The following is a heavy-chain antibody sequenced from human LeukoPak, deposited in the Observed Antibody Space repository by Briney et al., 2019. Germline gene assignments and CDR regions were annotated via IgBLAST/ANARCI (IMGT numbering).Heavy chain of an antibody. D-gene: IGHD6-13*01. J-gene: IGHJ4*02. CDR2: IANDGRDK. CDR3: ASGGLSSSWYLHY. Sequence: PGGSLRLSCAASTFTFSSYPMHWVRQAPGKGLEWVAVIANDGRDKHCADSVKGRFTISRDNSKNTLYLQMNSLRAEDTALYYCASGGLSSSWYLHYWGQGTLVTVSS. V-gene: IGHV3-30-3*01. CDR1: TFTFSSYP.